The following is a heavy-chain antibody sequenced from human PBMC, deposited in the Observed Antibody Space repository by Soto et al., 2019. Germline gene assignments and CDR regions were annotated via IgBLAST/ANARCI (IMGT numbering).Heavy chain of an antibody. CDR2: VKTDGST. V-gene: IGHV3-74*02. CDR1: GITFSSYW. Sequence: EVQLEESGGDLVQPGGSLRLSCAASGITFSSYWMHWVRQAPGKGLVWVSRVKTDGSTYYADSVKGRFTIFRDNAKNTLYLQMNSLTVEDTAVYYCARGIRGHYAFDVWGQGTMGTVSS. CDR3: ARGIRGHYAFDV. J-gene: IGHJ3*01. D-gene: IGHD5-12*01.